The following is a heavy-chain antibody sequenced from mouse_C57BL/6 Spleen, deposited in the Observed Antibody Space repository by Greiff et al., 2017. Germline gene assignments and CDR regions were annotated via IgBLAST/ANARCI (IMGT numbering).Heavy chain of an antibody. D-gene: IGHD1-1*01. CDR3: ARGDYYGSSDWYFEV. CDR2: LSNGGGRT. Sequence: EVKLQESGGGLVQPGGSLKLSCAASGFTFSDYYMYWVRQTPEKRLEWVAYLSNGGGRTYYPDTVKGRFTISSDNANNTLYLHMSRLRSEDTAMDYGARGDYYGSSDWYFEVWGTGTTVTVSS. V-gene: IGHV5-12*01. CDR1: GFTFSDYY. J-gene: IGHJ1*03.